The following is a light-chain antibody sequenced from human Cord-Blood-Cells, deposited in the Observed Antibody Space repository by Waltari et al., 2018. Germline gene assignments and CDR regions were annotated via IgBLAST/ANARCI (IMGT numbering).Light chain of an antibody. CDR3: QQSYSTRLT. CDR1: QSISSY. V-gene: IGKV1-39*01. CDR2: AAS. J-gene: IGKJ4*01. Sequence: DIQMTQPPSSLSASVGDRVTITCRASQSISSYLNWYQQKPGKAPKLLIYAASSLQSGVPSRFSGSGSGTDFTLTISSLQPEDFATYYCQQSYSTRLTFGGGTKVEIK.